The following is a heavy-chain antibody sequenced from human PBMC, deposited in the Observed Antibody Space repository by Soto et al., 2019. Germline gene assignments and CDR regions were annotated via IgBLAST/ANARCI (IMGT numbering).Heavy chain of an antibody. Sequence: EVQLLESGGGLVQPGGSLRLSCAASGFTFSSYAMSWVRQAPGKGLEWVSAISGSGGSTYYADSVKGRFTISRDNSKNTLYLQMTSLRAEDTAVYYCAKDPIVVVAASYFDYWGQGTLVTVSS. CDR3: AKDPIVVVAASYFDY. CDR2: ISGSGGST. V-gene: IGHV3-23*01. J-gene: IGHJ4*02. CDR1: GFTFSSYA. D-gene: IGHD2-15*01.